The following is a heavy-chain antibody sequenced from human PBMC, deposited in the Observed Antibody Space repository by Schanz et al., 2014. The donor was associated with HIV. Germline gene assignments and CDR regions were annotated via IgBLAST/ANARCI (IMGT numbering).Heavy chain of an antibody. CDR3: AKPEYDSRGNSQSHFDY. CDR2: ISATGGST. CDR1: GFTFKSYA. V-gene: IGHV3-23*01. J-gene: IGHJ4*02. Sequence: EVQLLESGGGLVQAGGSLRLSCVASGFTFKSYAMSWVRQAPGKGLEWVSAISATGGSTYYADSVKGRFTISRDNSKNTLYLQMNSLRPEDTAVYYCAKPEYDSRGNSQSHFDYWGQGTLVTVSS. D-gene: IGHD3-22*01.